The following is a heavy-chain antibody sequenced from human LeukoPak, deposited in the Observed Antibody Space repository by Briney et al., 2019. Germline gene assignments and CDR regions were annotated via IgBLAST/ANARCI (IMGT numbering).Heavy chain of an antibody. Sequence: GGSLRLSCAASGFTFSSYSMNWVRQAPGKGLEWVSSISSSSSYIYYADSVKGRFTISRDNAKSPLYLQMNSLRAEDTAVYYCARDGYYDSSLDYWGQGTLVTVSS. D-gene: IGHD3-22*01. J-gene: IGHJ4*02. CDR1: GFTFSSYS. CDR3: ARDGYYDSSLDY. V-gene: IGHV3-21*01. CDR2: ISSSSSYI.